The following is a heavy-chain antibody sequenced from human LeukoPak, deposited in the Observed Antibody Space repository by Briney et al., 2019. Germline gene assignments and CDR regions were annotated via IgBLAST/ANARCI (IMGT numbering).Heavy chain of an antibody. V-gene: IGHV3-21*05. CDR1: GLSFSSFE. Sequence: GGSLRLSCAASGLSFSSFEMTWVRQAPGKGLEWVSYISTSSKYIYYADSVKGRFTISRDNAKTSLYLQMNSLTAEDTAVYYCARGTFARGFDYWGQGTLVTVSS. J-gene: IGHJ4*02. CDR2: ISTSSKYI. CDR3: ARGTFARGFDY.